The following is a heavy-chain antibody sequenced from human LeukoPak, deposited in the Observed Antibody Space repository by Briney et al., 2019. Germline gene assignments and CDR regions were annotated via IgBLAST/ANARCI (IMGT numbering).Heavy chain of an antibody. Sequence: SQTPSLTCTVSGGSISSGSYYWSWIRQPAGKGLEWIGRIYTSGSTNYNPSLKSRVTISVDTSKNQFSLKLSSVTAADTAVYYCARDYDFWSGYTLTNWFDPWGQGTLVTVSS. CDR2: IYTSGST. CDR3: ARDYDFWSGYTLTNWFDP. D-gene: IGHD3-3*01. V-gene: IGHV4-61*02. J-gene: IGHJ5*02. CDR1: GGSISSGSYY.